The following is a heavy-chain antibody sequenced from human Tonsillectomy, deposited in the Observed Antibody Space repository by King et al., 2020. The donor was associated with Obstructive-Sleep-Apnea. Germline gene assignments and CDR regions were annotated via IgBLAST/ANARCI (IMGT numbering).Heavy chain of an antibody. J-gene: IGHJ4*02. Sequence: QLVQSGGGVVQPGRSLRLSCAASGFIFSNYPIHWVRQAPGKGLEWVAVISYDGSNKYHADSVKGRFTISRDNSRNTLYLQMNSLLPEDTAVYYCATYDSSWYSWGQGTLVTVSS. CDR2: ISYDGSNK. CDR1: GFIFSNYP. CDR3: ATYDSSWYS. V-gene: IGHV3-30*04. D-gene: IGHD6-13*01.